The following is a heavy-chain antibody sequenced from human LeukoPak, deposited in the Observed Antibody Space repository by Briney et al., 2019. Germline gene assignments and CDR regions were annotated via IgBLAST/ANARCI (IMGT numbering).Heavy chain of an antibody. J-gene: IGHJ4*02. CDR2: ISGSGCST. Sequence: GGSLRLSCAASGFTFSSYAMSGVRQAPGRGGECGSAISGSGCSTDYADSVKGRCTISRDNSKNTLYLQMNSLSAEDTAIYSCAKPVTTVTILTWGPPQHLDYWGQGTLVTVSS. D-gene: IGHD4-17*01. CDR3: AKPVTTVTILTWGPPQHLDY. V-gene: IGHV3-23*01. CDR1: GFTFSSYA.